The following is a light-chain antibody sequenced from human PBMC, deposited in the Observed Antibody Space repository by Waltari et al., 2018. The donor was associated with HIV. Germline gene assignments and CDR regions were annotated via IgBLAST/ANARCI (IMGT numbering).Light chain of an antibody. J-gene: IGLJ1*01. Sequence: QSVLTQPPSLSAAPGQRVIISSTGSSSNTGAGFLLVWHQHLPGTAPNLLIYGNNNRPSGVPDRFSGSKSGTSASLANTGLQADDEADYYCQSYDSGLNTYVFGTGTRVTVL. CDR1: SSNTGAGFL. V-gene: IGLV1-40*01. CDR3: QSYDSGLNTYV. CDR2: GNN.